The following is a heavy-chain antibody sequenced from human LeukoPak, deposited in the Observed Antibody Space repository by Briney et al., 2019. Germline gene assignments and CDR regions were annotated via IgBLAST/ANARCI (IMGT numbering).Heavy chain of an antibody. CDR2: TSSSSSII. Sequence: PGGSLRLSCAAAGFTFSSFAMNWVRQAPGKGLEWVSYTSSSSSIISYADSVKGRFTISRDNARNSLFLQTNSLRDDDTAVYYCARGVGSGSSYYFDYWGQGTLVTVSS. J-gene: IGHJ4*02. CDR1: GFTFSSFA. V-gene: IGHV3-48*02. D-gene: IGHD3-10*01. CDR3: ARGVGSGSSYYFDY.